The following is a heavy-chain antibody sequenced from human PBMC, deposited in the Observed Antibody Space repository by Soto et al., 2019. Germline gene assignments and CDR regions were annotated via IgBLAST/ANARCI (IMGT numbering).Heavy chain of an antibody. D-gene: IGHD6-19*01. Sequence: EVQLVESGGGLVQPGGSLRLSCAASGFTVSSNYMSWVRQAQGKGLEWVSVIYSGGTIYYSDSVKGRFTISRHDSKNTLYLQMNSLRADDTAVYYCARVHSDSSGWYHFDYWGQGTLVIVSS. V-gene: IGHV3-53*04. J-gene: IGHJ4*02. CDR2: IYSGGTI. CDR3: ARVHSDSSGWYHFDY. CDR1: GFTVSSNY.